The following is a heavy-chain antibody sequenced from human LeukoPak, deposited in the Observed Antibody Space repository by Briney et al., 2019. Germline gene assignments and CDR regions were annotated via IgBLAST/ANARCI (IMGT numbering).Heavy chain of an antibody. CDR1: GFTFSYYW. CDR2: IKEDGSEK. Sequence: GGSLRPSCAASGFTFSYYWMSWVRQGPGKGLEWVANIKEDGSEKYYGDSVKGRFTISRDNAKNSLYLQMNSLRTEDTAIYYCARDISWGQGILVTVSS. V-gene: IGHV3-7*03. J-gene: IGHJ5*02. CDR3: ARDIS.